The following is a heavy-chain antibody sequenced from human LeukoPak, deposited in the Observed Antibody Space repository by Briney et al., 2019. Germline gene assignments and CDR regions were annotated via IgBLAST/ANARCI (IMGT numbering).Heavy chain of an antibody. J-gene: IGHJ6*03. V-gene: IGHV3-23*01. Sequence: GGSLRLSCAASGFTFSSYAMSWVRQAPGKGLEWGSAISGSGGSTYYADSVKGRFTISRDNSKNTLYLQMNSLRAEDTAVYYCAKDGITIFGVVIIGYMDVWGKGTTVTVSS. CDR3: AKDGITIFGVVIIGYMDV. CDR1: GFTFSSYA. CDR2: ISGSGGST. D-gene: IGHD3-3*01.